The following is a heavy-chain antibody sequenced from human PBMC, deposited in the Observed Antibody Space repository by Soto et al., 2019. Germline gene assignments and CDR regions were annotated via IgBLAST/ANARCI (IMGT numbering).Heavy chain of an antibody. Sequence: PSETLSLTCTVSVGSISSYYGSWIRQPAGKGLEWIGRIYTSGSTNYNPSLKSRVPMSVDTSKNQFSLKLSSVTAADTAVYYCARDTNGLLYHFDYWGQGTLVTVSS. J-gene: IGHJ4*02. D-gene: IGHD2-2*02. CDR2: IYTSGST. V-gene: IGHV4-4*07. CDR1: VGSISSYY. CDR3: ARDTNGLLYHFDY.